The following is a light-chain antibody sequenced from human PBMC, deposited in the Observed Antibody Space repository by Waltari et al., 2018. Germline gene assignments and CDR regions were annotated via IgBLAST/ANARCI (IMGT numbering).Light chain of an antibody. Sequence: DIQMTQSPSTLSASVGDRVTLTCRASQSISSWLAWDQQKPGKAPKLLIYDASSLESGVPSRFSGSGSGTEFTLTISSLQPDDFATYYCQQYNSMGTFGQGTKLEIK. CDR2: DAS. CDR1: QSISSW. V-gene: IGKV1-5*01. CDR3: QQYNSMGT. J-gene: IGKJ2*01.